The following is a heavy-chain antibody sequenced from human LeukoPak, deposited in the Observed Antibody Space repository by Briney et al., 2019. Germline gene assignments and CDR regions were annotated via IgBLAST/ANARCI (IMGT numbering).Heavy chain of an antibody. D-gene: IGHD2-15*01. J-gene: IGHJ6*03. V-gene: IGHV3-20*04. Sequence: PGGSLRLSCAASGFTFDDYGMTWVRQAPGKGLEWVSGVNWSAGNTGYADSVKGRFTISRDNAKNSLYLQMNSLRAEDTALYYCARIRCSGGSCYYYYMDVWGKGTTVTVSS. CDR2: VNWSAGNT. CDR3: ARIRCSGGSCYYYYMDV. CDR1: GFTFDDYG.